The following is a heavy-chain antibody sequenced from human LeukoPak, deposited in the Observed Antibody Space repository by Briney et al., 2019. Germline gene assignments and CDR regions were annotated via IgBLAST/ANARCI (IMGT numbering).Heavy chain of an antibody. Sequence: GASVKVSCKASGGTFSTYAITWVRQAPGQGLEWMGGIIPIFGTANYAQKFQDRVTITTDASTSTVYMELTSLRSEDTAVYYCGRVPYGEIFGYMDVWGKGTTVTVS. V-gene: IGHV1-69*05. CDR1: GGTFSTYA. CDR2: IIPIFGTA. D-gene: IGHD3-10*01. J-gene: IGHJ6*03. CDR3: GRVPYGEIFGYMDV.